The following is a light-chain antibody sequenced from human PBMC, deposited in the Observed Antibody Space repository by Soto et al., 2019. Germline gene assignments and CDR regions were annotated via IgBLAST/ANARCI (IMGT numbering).Light chain of an antibody. J-gene: IGKJ4*01. CDR3: QQYKQWPVA. CDR1: HSVGSN. V-gene: IGKV3-15*01. Sequence: VMTQSPTTLSVSPGERATLSCRASHSVGSNLAWYQQNPGQAPGLLIYGASTRATGVPARFSGSGSATQFTLTISSLQSEDFGFYYCQQYKQWPVAFGGGTKVDIK. CDR2: GAS.